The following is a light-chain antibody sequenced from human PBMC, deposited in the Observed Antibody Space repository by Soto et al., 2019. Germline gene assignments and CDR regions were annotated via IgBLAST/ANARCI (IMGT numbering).Light chain of an antibody. V-gene: IGKV1-27*01. CDR2: AAS. CDR1: QGISNY. CDR3: QKYNRAPFT. Sequence: DIEVTQSPSSLSASVGDRVTITCRASQGISNYLAWYQQKAGKVPKLLIYAASTVQSGVPSRFSGSGSGTDFTLTISSLQPEDVATYYCQKYNRAPFTFGPGTKVDIK. J-gene: IGKJ3*01.